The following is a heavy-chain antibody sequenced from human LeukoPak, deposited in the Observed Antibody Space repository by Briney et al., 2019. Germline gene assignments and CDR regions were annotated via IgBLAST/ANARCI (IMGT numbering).Heavy chain of an antibody. CDR2: IYYSGNT. D-gene: IGHD6-13*01. J-gene: IGHJ5*02. CDR1: GDSITSGDYY. Sequence: SETLSLTCTVSGDSITSGDYYWSWIRQPPGKGLEWIGSIYYSGNTYYNPSLKSRLTMSLDTSTPKFSLKLCSVTAADTAVYYCARGVVAASGIAWFVRWGQGTLVTVSS. V-gene: IGHV4-30-4*01. CDR3: ARGVVAASGIAWFVR.